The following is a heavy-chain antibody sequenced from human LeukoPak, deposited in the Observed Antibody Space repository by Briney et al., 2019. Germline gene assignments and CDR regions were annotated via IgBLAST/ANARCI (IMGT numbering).Heavy chain of an antibody. D-gene: IGHD2-2*02. CDR3: AKEHDYTNAAPEWGFDS. J-gene: IGHJ4*02. CDR2: ISGSSSHT. CDR1: GFTFSVYG. V-gene: IGHV3-23*01. Sequence: GGSLRLSSAASGFTFSVYGMSGVRQAPGKGLEWVSGISGSSSHTKDADFVRGRFTIYRDKSRNTLFLQLNSLTAEDTAVYYCAKEHDYTNAAPEWGFDSWGQGSLVIVSS.